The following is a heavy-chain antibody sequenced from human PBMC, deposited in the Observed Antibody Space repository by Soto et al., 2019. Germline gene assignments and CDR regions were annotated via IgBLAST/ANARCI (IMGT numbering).Heavy chain of an antibody. CDR1: GFTFSSYE. J-gene: IGHJ4*02. CDR3: ARSGYNWNDGARGYFDS. V-gene: IGHV3-48*03. Sequence: VPLVEAGGCLVQPGVSLRLSCAASGFTFSSYEMNWVRQAPGKGLEWVSYISSSGRTIYYADSVKGRFTISRDNAKNSLYLQVNSLRAEDTAVYYCARSGYNWNDGARGYFDSWGQGTLVTVSS. D-gene: IGHD1-20*01. CDR2: ISSSGRTI.